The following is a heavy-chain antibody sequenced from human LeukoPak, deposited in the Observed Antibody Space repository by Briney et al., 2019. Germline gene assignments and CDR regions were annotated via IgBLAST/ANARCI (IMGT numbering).Heavy chain of an antibody. Sequence: GESLQISCKGSGYSFTSYWIGWVRQLPGKGLEWMGIIYPGDSDTRYSPSFQGQVTISTDKSISTAYLQWSSLKASDTAMYYCARGRLIMVRGVIPSYFDYWGQGTLVTVSS. CDR1: GYSFTSYW. J-gene: IGHJ4*02. V-gene: IGHV5-51*01. D-gene: IGHD3-10*01. CDR3: ARGRLIMVRGVIPSYFDY. CDR2: IYPGDSDT.